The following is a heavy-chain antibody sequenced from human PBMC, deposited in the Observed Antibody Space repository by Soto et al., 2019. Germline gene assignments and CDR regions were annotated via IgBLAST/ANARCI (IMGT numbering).Heavy chain of an antibody. CDR1: GFTPSMYS. J-gene: IGHJ6*02. CDR3: ARDQLILPAHDFFYGSDV. V-gene: IGHV3-7*03. Sequence: PEGSLRLSCEVSGFTPSMYSMTWVRQAPGKGLEWVAKIPQEGSDGHYADSVKGRFTISRDNAKNSVYLQMDSLRAEDTAVYYCARDQLILPAHDFFYGSDVWGQAAKVTVSS. D-gene: IGHD2-15*01. CDR2: IPQEGSDG.